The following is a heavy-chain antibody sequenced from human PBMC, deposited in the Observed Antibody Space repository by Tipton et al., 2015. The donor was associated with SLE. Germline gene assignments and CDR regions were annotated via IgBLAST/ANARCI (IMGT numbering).Heavy chain of an antibody. CDR1: GFTFSSYA. J-gene: IGHJ4*02. Sequence: GSLRLSCAASGFTFSSYAMSWVRQAPGKGLEWVSHISGSGFSTYYADSVKGRFTISRDNSKNTLYLQMNSLRAEDTAVYYCLVSSMVREKDYFDYWGQGTLVTVSS. CDR3: LVSSMVREKDYFDY. D-gene: IGHD3-10*01. CDR2: ISGSGFST. V-gene: IGHV3-23*01.